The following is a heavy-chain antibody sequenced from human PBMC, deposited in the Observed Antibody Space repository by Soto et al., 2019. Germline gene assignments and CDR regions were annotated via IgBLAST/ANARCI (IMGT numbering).Heavy chain of an antibody. CDR3: ARWDGYYDFWSGYYYVMDV. Sequence: SSVNVSCKASGYTFTSYVISWVRQAPVQVLDWMGWISAYNGNTNYAQKLQGRVTMTTDTSTSTAYMELRSLRSDDTAVYYCARWDGYYDFWSGYYYVMDVWGQGTTVTVSS. V-gene: IGHV1-18*01. J-gene: IGHJ6*02. D-gene: IGHD3-3*01. CDR1: GYTFTSYV. CDR2: ISAYNGNT.